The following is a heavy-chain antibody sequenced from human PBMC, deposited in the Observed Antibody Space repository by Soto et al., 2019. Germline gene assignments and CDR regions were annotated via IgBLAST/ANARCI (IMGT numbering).Heavy chain of an antibody. CDR1: GFTFSSYS. Sequence: GGSLRLSCAASGFTFSSYSMNWVRQAPGKGLEWVSSISSSSSYIYYADSVKGRFTISRDNAKNSLYLQMNSLRAEDTAVYYCARFSGVTNEDFDYWGQGTLVTVSS. CDR3: ARFSGVTNEDFDY. V-gene: IGHV3-21*01. D-gene: IGHD4-17*01. J-gene: IGHJ4*02. CDR2: ISSSSSYI.